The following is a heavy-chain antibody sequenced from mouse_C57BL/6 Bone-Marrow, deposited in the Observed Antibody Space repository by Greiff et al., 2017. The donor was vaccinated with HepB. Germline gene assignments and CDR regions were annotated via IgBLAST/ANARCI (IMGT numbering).Heavy chain of an antibody. D-gene: IGHD2-1*01. CDR1: GYTFTDYY. Sequence: VQLQQSGAELVRPGASVKLSCKASGYTFTDYYINWVKQRPGQGLEWIARIYPGSGNTYYNEKFKGKATLTAEKSSSTAYMQLSSLTSEYSAVYFCASSYYGNYFDYWGQGTTLTVSS. J-gene: IGHJ2*01. CDR2: IYPGSGNT. V-gene: IGHV1-76*01. CDR3: ASSYYGNYFDY.